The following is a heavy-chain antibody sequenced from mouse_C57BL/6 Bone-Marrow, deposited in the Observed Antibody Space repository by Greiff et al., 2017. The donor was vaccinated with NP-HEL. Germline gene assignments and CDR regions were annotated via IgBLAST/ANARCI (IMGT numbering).Heavy chain of an antibody. CDR1: GYTFTSYW. J-gene: IGHJ1*03. V-gene: IGHV1-50*01. CDR3: ASCPNYYGSSWYFDD. D-gene: IGHD1-1*01. Sequence: VQLQQPGAELVKPGASVKLSCKASGYTFTSYWMQWVKQRPGQGLEWIGVIDPSDSYTNYNQKFTGKATLTVDTSSSTAYMQLSSLTSEDSAVYDCASCPNYYGSSWYFDDWGTGTTVTVSS. CDR2: IDPSDSYT.